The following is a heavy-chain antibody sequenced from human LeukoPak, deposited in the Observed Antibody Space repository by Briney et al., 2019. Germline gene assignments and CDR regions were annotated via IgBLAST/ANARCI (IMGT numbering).Heavy chain of an antibody. CDR1: GFTFSSYW. D-gene: IGHD1-26*01. CDR3: ARGGRWELPRPYAFDV. V-gene: IGHV3-7*03. J-gene: IGHJ3*01. Sequence: GGSLRLSCAASGFTFSSYWMSWVRQAPGKGLEWVANIKQDGSEKYYVDSVKGRFTISRDNAKNSLYLQMNSLRAEDTAVYYCARGGRWELPRPYAFDVWGQGTVVTVSS. CDR2: IKQDGSEK.